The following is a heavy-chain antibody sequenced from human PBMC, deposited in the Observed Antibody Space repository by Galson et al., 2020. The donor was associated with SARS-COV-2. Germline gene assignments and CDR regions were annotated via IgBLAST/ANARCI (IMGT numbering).Heavy chain of an antibody. Sequence: SETLSLTCAVYGGSFSDYYWSWIRQPPGRGLEWIGEINHSGRTNYNPSLKSRVTISVDTSKNQFSLRLTSVTAADTALYYCAGSSTVGYDYWGQGSLVTVSS. D-gene: IGHD3-10*01. CDR3: AGSSTVGYDY. CDR1: GGSFSDYY. CDR2: INHSGRT. J-gene: IGHJ4*02. V-gene: IGHV4-34*01.